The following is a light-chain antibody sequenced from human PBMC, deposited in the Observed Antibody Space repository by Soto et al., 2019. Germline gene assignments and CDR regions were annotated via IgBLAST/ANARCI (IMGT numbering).Light chain of an antibody. Sequence: ALTQPASVSGSPGQSIAISCTGTSSDVGAYDLVSWYQQHPDKAPKLLIYEVSNRPSGVSDRFSGSKSVNTATLTISGLQAEDEADYYCSSHTTSNTRVFGTGTKVTVL. CDR3: SSHTTSNTRV. J-gene: IGLJ1*01. CDR1: SSDVGAYDL. CDR2: EVS. V-gene: IGLV2-14*03.